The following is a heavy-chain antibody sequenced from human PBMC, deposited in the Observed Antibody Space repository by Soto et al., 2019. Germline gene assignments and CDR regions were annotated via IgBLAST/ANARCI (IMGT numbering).Heavy chain of an antibody. D-gene: IGHD2-15*01. CDR2: ISPGSRYP. V-gene: IGHV3-11*06. J-gene: IGHJ5*02. Sequence: VGSLRLSCACSVFTFGDSYMSCIRQSPGKWLEWLSYISPGSRYPAYADSVKGRFTISRDNAKRSLYLQMMSLTAEDTAIYYCVRGGGGGLFEPWGQGTMVNVSS. CDR3: VRGGGGGLFEP. CDR1: VFTFGDSY.